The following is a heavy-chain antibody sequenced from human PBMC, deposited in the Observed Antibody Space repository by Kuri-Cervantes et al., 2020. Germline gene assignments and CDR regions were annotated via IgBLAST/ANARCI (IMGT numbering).Heavy chain of an antibody. J-gene: IGHJ6*02. Sequence: GESLKISCAASGFTFSSYSMNWVRQAPGKGLEWVSSISSGSSYIYYADSVKGRFTISRDNAKNSLYLQMNSLRAEDTAVYYCARDANVYYYYGMDVWGQGTTVTVSS. CDR2: ISSGSSYI. CDR1: GFTFSSYS. V-gene: IGHV3-21*01. CDR3: ARDANVYYYYGMDV.